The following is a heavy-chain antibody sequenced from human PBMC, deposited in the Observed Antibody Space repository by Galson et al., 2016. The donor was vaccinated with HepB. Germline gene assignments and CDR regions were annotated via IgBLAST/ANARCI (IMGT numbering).Heavy chain of an antibody. Sequence: KVSCKASGYTFTSYAMHWVRQAPGQRLEWMGWINAGNGNTKYSQKFQGRVTITRDTSASTAYMKLSSLRSEDTAVYYCARGPGNYYFDYWGQGTLVTVSS. CDR3: ARGPGNYYFDY. J-gene: IGHJ4*02. CDR2: INAGNGNT. V-gene: IGHV1-3*01. CDR1: GYTFTSYA. D-gene: IGHD1-7*01.